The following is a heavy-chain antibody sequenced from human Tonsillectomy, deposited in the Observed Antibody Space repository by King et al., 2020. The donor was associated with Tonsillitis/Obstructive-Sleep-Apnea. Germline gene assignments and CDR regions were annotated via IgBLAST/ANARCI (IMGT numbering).Heavy chain of an antibody. V-gene: IGHV3-48*03. CDR2: IGSSGNTM. D-gene: IGHD2-21*02. J-gene: IGHJ3*02. Sequence: VQLVESGGGLVQPGGSLRLSCVASGITLSSYEMNWVRQAPGKGLEWISYIGSSGNTMYYADSVKGRFTVSRDNAKNSLYLQMNSLRAEDTAVYYCATIYWRLLRLPHAFDIWGQGTVVTVSS. CDR1: GITLSSYE. CDR3: ATIYWRLLRLPHAFDI.